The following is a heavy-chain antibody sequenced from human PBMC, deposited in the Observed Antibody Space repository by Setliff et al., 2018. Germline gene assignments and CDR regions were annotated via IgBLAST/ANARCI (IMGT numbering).Heavy chain of an antibody. V-gene: IGHV4-39*01. CDR2: IYYSGST. Sequence: PSETLSLTCTVSDVSISSSSFYWAWIRQPPGKGLEWIGSIYYSGSTYYNPSLRSRVTMSVDRSRNQFSLTLRSVTAADMAVYYCARGFNTESWTPLYWSPGTPVTVSS. J-gene: IGHJ4*02. CDR3: ARGFNTESWTPLY. D-gene: IGHD2-15*01. CDR1: DVSISSSSFY.